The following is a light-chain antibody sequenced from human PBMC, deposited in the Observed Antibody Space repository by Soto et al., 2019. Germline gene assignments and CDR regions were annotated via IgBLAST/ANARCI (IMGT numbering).Light chain of an antibody. J-gene: IGKJ5*01. CDR2: GAS. CDR3: QHYQVGQPIA. Sequence: ESVLTQSPGTLSFSPGERATLSCRASQSVGTRLAWYQHKTGQAPSLLMSGASSRATGIPDRFSGSGSETDFTLTISRLEPEDFALYYCQHYQVGQPIAFGRGTRLEIK. V-gene: IGKV3-20*01. CDR1: QSVGTR.